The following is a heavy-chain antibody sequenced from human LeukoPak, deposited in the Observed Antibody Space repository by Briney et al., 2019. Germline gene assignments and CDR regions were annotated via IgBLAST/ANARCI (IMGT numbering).Heavy chain of an antibody. J-gene: IGHJ2*01. CDR3: AKKQDYGDNHWYFDL. Sequence: PGGSLRLSCAATGFTFSSYHMHWVRQAPGKGLEWVSCIGSSSTSIYYADSVKGRFTISRDNAENSLFLQMNNLRAEDTAVYYCAKKQDYGDNHWYFDLWGRGTLITVSS. V-gene: IGHV3-48*01. CDR2: IGSSSTSI. CDR1: GFTFSSYH. D-gene: IGHD4-17*01.